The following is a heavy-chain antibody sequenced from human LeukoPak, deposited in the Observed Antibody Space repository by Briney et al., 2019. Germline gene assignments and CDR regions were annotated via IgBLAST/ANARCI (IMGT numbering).Heavy chain of an antibody. Sequence: KPSETLSLTCTVSGGSISSYYWSWIRQPPGKGLEWIGYIYYSGSTNYNPSLKSRVTISVDTSKNQFALKLTSVTAADTAVYYCARRRGKWAVNWFDPWGPGTLVTVSS. V-gene: IGHV4-59*08. D-gene: IGHD1-26*01. CDR3: ARRRGKWAVNWFDP. CDR2: IYYSGST. J-gene: IGHJ5*02. CDR1: GGSISSYY.